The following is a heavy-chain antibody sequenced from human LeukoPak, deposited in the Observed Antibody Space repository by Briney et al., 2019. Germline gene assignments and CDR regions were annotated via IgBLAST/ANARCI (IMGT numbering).Heavy chain of an antibody. V-gene: IGHV3-11*01. Sequence: PGGSLRLSCAASGFTFSDYHMSWIRQAPGKGLEWVSYISSSGSTIYYADSVKGRFTISRDNTKNSLYLQMSSLRAEDTAVYYCARKAWVAAAFVDYWXXXTLVTVSS. CDR1: GFTFSDYH. CDR3: ARKAWVAAAFVDY. CDR2: ISSSGSTI. J-gene: IGHJ4*01. D-gene: IGHD6-13*01.